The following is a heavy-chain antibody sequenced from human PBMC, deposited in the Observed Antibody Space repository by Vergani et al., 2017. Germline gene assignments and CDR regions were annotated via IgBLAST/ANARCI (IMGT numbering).Heavy chain of an antibody. Sequence: EVQLVESGGGLVQPGGSLRLSCAASGFTVSSNYMSWVRQAPGKGLEWVSVIYSGGSTYYADSVKGRFTISRDNSKNTLYLQMNSLRAEDTAVYYCARQYYYDSSGYYYVGYYYSGMAVWGQGTTVTVSS. CDR1: GFTVSSNY. D-gene: IGHD3-22*01. V-gene: IGHV3-66*02. CDR2: IYSGGST. J-gene: IGHJ6*02. CDR3: ARQYYYDSSGYYYVGYYYSGMAV.